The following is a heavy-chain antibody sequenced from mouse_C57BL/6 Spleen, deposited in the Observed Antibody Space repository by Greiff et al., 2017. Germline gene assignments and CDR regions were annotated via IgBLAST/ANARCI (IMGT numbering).Heavy chain of an antibody. Sequence: QVQLQQSGAELARPGASVKLSCKASGYTFTSYGISWVKQRTGQGLEWIGEIYPRSGKTYYNEKFKGKATLAADKSSSTAYMEHRSLTSEDSAVYVGSRYPRNTTVVATDYWGQGTTLTVSS. D-gene: IGHD1-1*01. CDR1: GYTFTSYG. CDR3: SRYPRNTTVVATDY. J-gene: IGHJ2*01. V-gene: IGHV1-81*01. CDR2: IYPRSGKT.